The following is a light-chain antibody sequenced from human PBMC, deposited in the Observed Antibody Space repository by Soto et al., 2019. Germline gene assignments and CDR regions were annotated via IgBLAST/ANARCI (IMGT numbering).Light chain of an antibody. V-gene: IGKV3-15*01. Sequence: EIVMTQSPVTLSVSPGERGTLSCRASQSVSSNLAWYQQKPGQAPRLLIYGASTRATGIPARFSGSGSGTDFTLTISRLEPENFAVYYCQQRSNWPPITFGQGTRLEIK. CDR3: QQRSNWPPIT. J-gene: IGKJ5*01. CDR2: GAS. CDR1: QSVSSN.